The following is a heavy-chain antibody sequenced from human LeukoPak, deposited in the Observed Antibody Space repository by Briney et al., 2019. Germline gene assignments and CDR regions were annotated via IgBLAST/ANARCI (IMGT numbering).Heavy chain of an antibody. CDR2: INPNSGGT. V-gene: IGHV1-2*02. Sequence: GASVKVSCKASGYTFTGYYMHWVRQAPGLGLEWMGWINPNSGGTNHAQKFQGRVTMTRDTSISTAYMELSRLRSDDTAVYYCAKTEYSYGSSHFDYWGQGTLVTVSS. CDR1: GYTFTGYY. D-gene: IGHD5-18*01. J-gene: IGHJ4*02. CDR3: AKTEYSYGSSHFDY.